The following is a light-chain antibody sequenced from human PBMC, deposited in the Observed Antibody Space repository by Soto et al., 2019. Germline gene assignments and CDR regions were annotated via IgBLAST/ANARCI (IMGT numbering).Light chain of an antibody. J-gene: IGKJ4*01. V-gene: IGKV1-39*01. Sequence: DIQMTQSPSSLSASVGDRVTITCRASQSISSYLNWYQQKPGKAPKLLIYAASSLQSGVPSRFSGRGSGTDFTLTISSLQPEDFATYFCQQSYSTPQTFGGGTKVEIK. CDR2: AAS. CDR3: QQSYSTPQT. CDR1: QSISSY.